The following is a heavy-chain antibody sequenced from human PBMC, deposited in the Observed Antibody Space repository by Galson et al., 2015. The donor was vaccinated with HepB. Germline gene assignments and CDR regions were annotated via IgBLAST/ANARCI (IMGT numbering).Heavy chain of an antibody. CDR2: IKQDGSEK. CDR3: ARDRYCSSTSCYIFDY. CDR1: GFTFSSYW. Sequence: SLRLSCAASGFTFSSYWMSWVRQAPGKGLEWVANIKQDGSEKYYVDSVKGRFTISRDNAKNSLYLQMNSLRAEDTAVYYCARDRYCSSTSCYIFDYWGQGTLVTVSS. D-gene: IGHD2-2*02. V-gene: IGHV3-7*01. J-gene: IGHJ4*02.